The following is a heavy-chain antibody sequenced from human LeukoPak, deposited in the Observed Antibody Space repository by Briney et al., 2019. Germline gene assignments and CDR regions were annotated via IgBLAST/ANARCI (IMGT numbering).Heavy chain of an antibody. J-gene: IGHJ4*02. CDR1: GYTFTSYD. Sequence: ASVKVSCKASGYTFTSYDINWVRQATGQGLEWMGWMNPNSGNTGYAHKFQGRVTMTRNTSISTAYMELSSLRSEDTAVYYCARAVYHIAAAEDYWGQGTLVTVSS. V-gene: IGHV1-8*01. CDR2: MNPNSGNT. CDR3: ARAVYHIAAAEDY. D-gene: IGHD6-13*01.